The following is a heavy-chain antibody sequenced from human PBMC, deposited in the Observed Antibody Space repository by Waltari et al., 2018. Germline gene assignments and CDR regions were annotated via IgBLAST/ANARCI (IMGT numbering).Heavy chain of an antibody. D-gene: IGHD2-21*01. V-gene: IGHV4-39*07. Sequence: QLQLQESGPGLVKPSVTLSLTCTVSGGSISSSSYYWGWTRQPPGKGLEWIGSIYYSGSTYYNPSLKSRVTISVDTSKNQFSLKLSSVTAADTAVYYCARDGYYGGNFGYWGQGTLVTVSS. CDR1: GGSISSSSYY. CDR3: ARDGYYGGNFGY. CDR2: IYYSGST. J-gene: IGHJ4*02.